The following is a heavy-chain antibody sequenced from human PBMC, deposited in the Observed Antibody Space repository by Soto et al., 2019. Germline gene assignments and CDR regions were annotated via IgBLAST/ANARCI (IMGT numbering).Heavy chain of an antibody. Sequence: PSQTLSLTCAISGDSVSSNSAGWSWVRQSPSRGLEWLGRTYYRSKWYYEYAVSVRGRITINPDTSKNQYSLQLNSVTPEDTAVYFCARGEQYSGRIFDYWGQGTLVTVSS. CDR3: ARGEQYSGRIFDY. J-gene: IGHJ4*01. CDR2: TYYRSKWYY. D-gene: IGHD1-26*01. V-gene: IGHV6-1*01. CDR1: GDSVSSNSAG.